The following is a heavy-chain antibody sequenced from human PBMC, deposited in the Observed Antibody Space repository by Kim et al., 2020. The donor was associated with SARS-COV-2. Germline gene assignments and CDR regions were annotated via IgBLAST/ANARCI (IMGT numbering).Heavy chain of an antibody. Sequence: KFQGRVTMTEDTSTDTAYMELSSLRSEDTAVYYCATACPYSSGWYGWFDPWGQGTLVTVSS. CDR3: ATACPYSSGWYGWFDP. J-gene: IGHJ5*02. V-gene: IGHV1-24*01. D-gene: IGHD6-19*01.